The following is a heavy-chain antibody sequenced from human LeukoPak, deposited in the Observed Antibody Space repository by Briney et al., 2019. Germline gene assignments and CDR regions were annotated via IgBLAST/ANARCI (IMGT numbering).Heavy chain of an antibody. D-gene: IGHD3-16*01. CDR2: IYYSGST. CDR1: GGSISSYY. V-gene: IGHV4-59*01. Sequence: PSETLSLTCTVSGGSISSYYWSWIRQPPGKGLEWIGYIYYSGSTNYNPSLKSRVTISVDTSKNQFSLKLSSVTAADTAVYYCARGPGDVDSFDYWGQGTLVTVSS. J-gene: IGHJ4*02. CDR3: ARGPGDVDSFDY.